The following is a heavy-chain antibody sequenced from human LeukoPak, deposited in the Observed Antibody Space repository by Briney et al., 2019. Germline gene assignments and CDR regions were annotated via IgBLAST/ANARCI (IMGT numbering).Heavy chain of an antibody. V-gene: IGHV1-2*02. D-gene: IGHD2-2*01. CDR3: AMSCSSTSCTPSGYYYYMDV. CDR1: GYTFSNYY. Sequence: ASVKVSCKASGYTFSNYYTHWVRQAPGQGLEWMGWISPNSGGTNYAQKFQGRVSMTRDTSISTAYMELSRLRSDDTAVYYCAMSCSSTSCTPSGYYYYMDVWGKGTTVTVSS. J-gene: IGHJ6*03. CDR2: ISPNSGGT.